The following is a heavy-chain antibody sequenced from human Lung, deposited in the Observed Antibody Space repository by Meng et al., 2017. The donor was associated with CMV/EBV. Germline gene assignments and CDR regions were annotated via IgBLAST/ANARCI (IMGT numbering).Heavy chain of an antibody. V-gene: IGHV4-59*08. D-gene: IGHD3-16*02. J-gene: IGHJ4*02. CDR1: GGSISTYY. CDR2: NYYSGST. Sequence: VQLQESGPGLVKPSETLSLTCAVSGGSISTYYWSWIRQPPGKGLEWIGNNYYSGSTNYNPSLASRVTISVDSSKNQFSLKLSSVTAADTAVYYCVRHQNGGTYPLDYWGQGTLVTVSS. CDR3: VRHQNGGTYPLDY.